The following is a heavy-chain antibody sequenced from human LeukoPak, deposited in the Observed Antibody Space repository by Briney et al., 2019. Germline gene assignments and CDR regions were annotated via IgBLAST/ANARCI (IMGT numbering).Heavy chain of an antibody. D-gene: IGHD3-16*02. CDR3: ARVNNVITFGGVIGNWFDP. Sequence: SETLSLTCTVSRASISPYYWSWIRQPAGKGLEWIGHIYTSGSANYNPSLKSRVTMSLDTSKNQFSLKLNSVTAADTAVYYCARVNNVITFGGVIGNWFDPWGQGTLVTVSS. CDR1: RASISPYY. CDR2: IYTSGSA. J-gene: IGHJ5*02. V-gene: IGHV4-4*07.